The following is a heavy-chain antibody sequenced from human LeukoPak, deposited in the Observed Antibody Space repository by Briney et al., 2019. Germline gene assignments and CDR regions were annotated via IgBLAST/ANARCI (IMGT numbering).Heavy chain of an antibody. CDR1: GFTFSDYA. Sequence: GGSLRLSCSASGFTFSDYAMFWVRLAPGEGLEYVSAISSSGGSTDYADSVRGRFTISRDNSKKTLYLQMSTLSVEDTAVYYCVKDSRGSGRGGNFDFWGQGTLVTVSS. D-gene: IGHD3-10*01. CDR3: VKDSRGSGRGGNFDF. J-gene: IGHJ4*02. CDR2: ISSSGGST. V-gene: IGHV3-64D*08.